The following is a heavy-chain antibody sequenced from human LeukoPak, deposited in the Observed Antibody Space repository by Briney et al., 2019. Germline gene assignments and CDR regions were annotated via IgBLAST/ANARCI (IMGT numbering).Heavy chain of an antibody. CDR3: ARDLAVVVVAAKLHYYYYGMDV. D-gene: IGHD2-15*01. CDR1: GFTFSSYA. CDR2: ISYDGSNK. J-gene: IGHJ6*02. Sequence: PGGSLRLSCAASGFTFSSYAMHWVRQAPRKGLEWGAVISYDGSNKYYADSVKGRFTISRDNSKNTLYLQMNSLRAEDTAVYYCARDLAVVVVAAKLHYYYYGMDVWGQGTTVTVSS. V-gene: IGHV3-30-3*01.